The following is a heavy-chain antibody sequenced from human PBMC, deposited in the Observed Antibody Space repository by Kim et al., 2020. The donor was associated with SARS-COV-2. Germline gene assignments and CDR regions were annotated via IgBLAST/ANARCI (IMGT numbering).Heavy chain of an antibody. V-gene: IGHV3-30*04. CDR1: GFTFSSYA. J-gene: IGHJ6*01. CDR3: ARDLVGSWFGELLSGGM. CDR2: ISYDGSNK. Sequence: GGSLRLSCAASGFTFSSYAMHWVRQAPGKGLEWVAVISYDGSNKYYADSVKGRFTISRDNSKNTLYLQMNSLRAEDTAVYYCARDLVGSWFGELLSGGM. D-gene: IGHD3-10*01.